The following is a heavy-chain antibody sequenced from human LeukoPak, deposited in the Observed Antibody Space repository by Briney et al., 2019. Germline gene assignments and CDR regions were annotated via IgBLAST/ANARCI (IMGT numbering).Heavy chain of an antibody. CDR3: ARDGINHKQYYFDY. CDR1: GGSISSYY. D-gene: IGHD1-1*01. J-gene: IGHJ4*02. V-gene: IGHV4-4*07. Sequence: SETLSLTCTVSGGSISSYYWSWIRQPAGKGLEWIGRIYTSGSTNYNPSLKSRVTMSVDTSKNQFSLKLSSVTAADTAVYYCARDGINHKQYYFDYWGQGTLVTVSS. CDR2: IYTSGST.